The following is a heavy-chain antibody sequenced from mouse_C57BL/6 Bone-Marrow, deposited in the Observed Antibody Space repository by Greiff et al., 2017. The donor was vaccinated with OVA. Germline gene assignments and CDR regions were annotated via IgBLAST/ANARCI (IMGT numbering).Heavy chain of an antibody. V-gene: IGHV5-12*01. CDR1: GFTFSDYY. CDR3: ARHGYDYSWFAY. Sequence: DVMLVESGGGLVQPGGSLKLSCAASGFTFSDYYMYWVRQTPEKRLEWVAYISNGGGSTYYPDTVKGRFTISRDNAKNTLYLQMSRLKSEDTAMYYCARHGYDYSWFAYWGQGTLVTVSA. CDR2: ISNGGGST. J-gene: IGHJ3*01. D-gene: IGHD2-4*01.